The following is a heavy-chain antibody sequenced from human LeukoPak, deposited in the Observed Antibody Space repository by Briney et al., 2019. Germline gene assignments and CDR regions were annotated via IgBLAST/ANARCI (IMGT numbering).Heavy chain of an antibody. CDR2: INHSGST. CDR1: GGSISGYY. D-gene: IGHD6-19*01. CDR3: ASRGGEQWLEVFDY. Sequence: SETLSLTCTVSGGSISGYYWSWIRQPPGKGLEWIGEINHSGSTNYNPSLKSRVTISVDTSKNQFSLKLSSVTAADTAVYYCASRGGEQWLEVFDYWGQGTLVTVSS. J-gene: IGHJ4*02. V-gene: IGHV4-34*01.